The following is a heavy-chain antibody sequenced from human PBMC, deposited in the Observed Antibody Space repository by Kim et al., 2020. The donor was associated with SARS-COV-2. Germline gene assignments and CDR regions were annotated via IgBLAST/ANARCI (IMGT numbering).Heavy chain of an antibody. D-gene: IGHD2-21*02. J-gene: IGHJ4*02. V-gene: IGHV5-10-1*01. CDR3: TRGSGGGNSGY. CDR2: IDTSNSYI. Sequence: RTGRGVEGMGRIDTSNSYINYTPSLQRHVTIALDKSNNPAYLQWRSLRASDTAIYYCTRGSGGGNSGYWGQGTLVTVSS.